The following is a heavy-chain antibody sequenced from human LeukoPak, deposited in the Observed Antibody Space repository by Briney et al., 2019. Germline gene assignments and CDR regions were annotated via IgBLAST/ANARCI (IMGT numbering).Heavy chain of an antibody. J-gene: IGHJ3*02. CDR3: ARAFIAVARDAFDI. Sequence: PSQTLSLTCTVSGGSISSGSYYWSWIRQPAGKGLEWIGRIYTSGSTNYNPSLKSRVTISVDTSKNQFSLKLSSVTAADTAVYYCARAFIAVARDAFDIWGQGTKVTVSS. CDR1: GGSISSGSYY. CDR2: IYTSGST. V-gene: IGHV4-61*02. D-gene: IGHD6-19*01.